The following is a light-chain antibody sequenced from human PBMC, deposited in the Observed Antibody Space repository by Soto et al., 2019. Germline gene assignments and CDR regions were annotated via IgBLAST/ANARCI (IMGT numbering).Light chain of an antibody. CDR2: DVN. Sequence: QSVLTQPASVSGSPGQSITISCTGTDSDVGAFNYVSWYQHHPGKAPMLLIYDVNNRPSGVSNRFSGSKSGNTASLTISGLQAEDEADYYCSSYTASSSIFGGGTKLTVL. V-gene: IGLV2-14*01. CDR3: SSYTASSSI. J-gene: IGLJ2*01. CDR1: DSDVGAFNY.